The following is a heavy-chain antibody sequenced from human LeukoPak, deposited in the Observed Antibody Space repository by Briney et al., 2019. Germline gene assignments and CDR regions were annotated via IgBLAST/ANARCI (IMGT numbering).Heavy chain of an antibody. Sequence: GGSLRPSCAASGFTFSSYWMSWVRQAPGKGLEWVANIKQDGSEKYYVDSVKGRFTISRDNAKNSLYLQMNSLRAEDTAVYYCAGSGYGPIFDYWGQGTLVTVSS. CDR1: GFTFSSYW. CDR2: IKQDGSEK. J-gene: IGHJ4*02. D-gene: IGHD6-25*01. CDR3: AGSGYGPIFDY. V-gene: IGHV3-7*01.